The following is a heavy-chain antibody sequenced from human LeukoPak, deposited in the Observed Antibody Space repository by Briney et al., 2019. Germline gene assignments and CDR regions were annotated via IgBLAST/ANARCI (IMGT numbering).Heavy chain of an antibody. CDR1: GGSISSYY. Sequence: SETLSLTCTVSGGSISSYYWSWIRQPPGKGLEWIGYIYYSGSTNYNPSLKSRVTISVDTSKNQFSLKLSSVTAADTAVYYCARGDIVVVVAAEHDAFDIWGQGTMVTVSS. J-gene: IGHJ3*02. CDR2: IYYSGST. CDR3: ARGDIVVVVAAEHDAFDI. D-gene: IGHD2-15*01. V-gene: IGHV4-59*01.